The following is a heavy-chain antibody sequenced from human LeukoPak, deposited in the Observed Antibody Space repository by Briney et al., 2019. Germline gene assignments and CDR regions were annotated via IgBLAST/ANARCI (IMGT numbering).Heavy chain of an antibody. Sequence: GGSLRLSCAASGFTFSNAWMSWVRQAPGKGLEWVGRIKSKTDGGTTDYAAPVKGRFTISRDDSKNTLYLQMNSLKTEDTAVYCCTTDFDYVEFDPWGQGTLVTVSS. CDR2: IKSKTDGGTT. CDR1: GFTFSNAW. D-gene: IGHD4-17*01. J-gene: IGHJ5*02. V-gene: IGHV3-15*01. CDR3: TTDFDYVEFDP.